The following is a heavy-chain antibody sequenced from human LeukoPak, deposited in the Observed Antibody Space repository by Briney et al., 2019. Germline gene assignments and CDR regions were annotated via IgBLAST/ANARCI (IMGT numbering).Heavy chain of an antibody. D-gene: IGHD1-1*01. Sequence: SETLSLTCTVSGGSISSYYWSWIRQPPGKGLEWIGYIYYSGSANYNPSLKSRVTISVDTSKNQFSLKLTSVTAADTAVYYCASSTTGTTYAFDIWGQGTMVTVSS. J-gene: IGHJ3*02. CDR3: ASSTTGTTYAFDI. CDR1: GGSISSYY. V-gene: IGHV4-59*01. CDR2: IYYSGSA.